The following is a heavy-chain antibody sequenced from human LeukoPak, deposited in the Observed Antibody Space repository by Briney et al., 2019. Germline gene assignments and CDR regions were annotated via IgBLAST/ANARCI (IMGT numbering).Heavy chain of an antibody. CDR3: ARDGNIVVGIEYYFDY. CDR1: GGTFSSYA. Sequence: GASVKVSCKASGGTFSSYAISWVRQAPGQGLEWMGRIIPIFGTANYAQKFQGRVTITTDESTSTAYMELSSLRSEDTAVYYYARDGNIVVGIEYYFDYWGQGTLVTVSS. D-gene: IGHD2-21*01. J-gene: IGHJ4*02. CDR2: IIPIFGTA. V-gene: IGHV1-69*05.